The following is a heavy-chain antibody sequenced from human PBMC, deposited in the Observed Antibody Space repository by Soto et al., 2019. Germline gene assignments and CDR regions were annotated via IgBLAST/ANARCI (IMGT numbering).Heavy chain of an antibody. CDR2: MNPINGAT. V-gene: IGHV1-8*02. CDR1: GYDFTAYD. J-gene: IGHJ6*02. D-gene: IGHD6-13*01. CDR3: GRGPSPRAPAGGTPYYYAMDV. Sequence: GASVKVSCKASGYDFTAYDINWVRQASGQGLEWMGWMNPINGATGTARGFQGRVSLSRNTATGTAYLELTSLRSDDTAVYYCGRGPSPRAPAGGTPYYYAMDVWGQGTTVTVSS.